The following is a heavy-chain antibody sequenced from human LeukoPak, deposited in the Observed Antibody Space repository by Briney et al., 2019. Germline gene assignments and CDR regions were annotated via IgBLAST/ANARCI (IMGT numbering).Heavy chain of an antibody. CDR1: GYTFTDHY. CDR3: ARDHYWGPDY. D-gene: IGHD7-27*01. V-gene: IGHV1-2*02. CDR2: IHPGRGDT. J-gene: IGHJ4*02. Sequence: ASVKVSCKALGYTFTDHYFHWLRQAPGQGIEWMGWIHPGRGDTNIAQKFQGRVSLTRDMSISTAYMELSRLTSDDTAVYYCARDHYWGPDYWGQGTLVSVSS.